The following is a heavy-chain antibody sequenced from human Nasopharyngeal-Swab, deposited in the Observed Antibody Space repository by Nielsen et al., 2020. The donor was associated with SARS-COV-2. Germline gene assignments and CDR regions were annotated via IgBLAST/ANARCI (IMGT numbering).Heavy chain of an antibody. J-gene: IGHJ4*02. D-gene: IGHD1-26*01. Sequence: GTLRLSCTVSGGSISSYYWSWSRQSQGKGLERIGYVYYSGITNYNPSLKSRGTILIDTTKNKFYLKLNSGTAADPAVYYCAREVAGGPVDSWGKGTLVTVSS. CDR2: VYYSGIT. CDR1: GGSISSYY. CDR3: AREVAGGPVDS. V-gene: IGHV4-59*12.